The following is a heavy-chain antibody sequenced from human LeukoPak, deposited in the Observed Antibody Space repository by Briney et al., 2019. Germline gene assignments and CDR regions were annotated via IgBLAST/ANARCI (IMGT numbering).Heavy chain of an antibody. D-gene: IGHD5-24*01. CDR1: GGSISSSSYY. CDR2: IYYSGST. Sequence: SETLSLTCTVSGGSISSSSYYWGWIRQPPGKGLEWIGSIYYSGSTYYNPSLKSRVTISVDTSKNQFSLKLSSVTAADTAVYYCASTIIVSNWFDPWGQGTLVTVSS. CDR3: ASTIIVSNWFDP. J-gene: IGHJ5*02. V-gene: IGHV4-39*07.